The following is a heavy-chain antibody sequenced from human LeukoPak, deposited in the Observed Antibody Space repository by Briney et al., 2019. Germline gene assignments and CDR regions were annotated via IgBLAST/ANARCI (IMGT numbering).Heavy chain of an antibody. J-gene: IGHJ5*02. CDR2: IYTSGST. CDR3: ARGRPTMVRGVILRFDP. D-gene: IGHD3-10*01. CDR1: GGSISSYY. Sequence: PSETLSLTCTVSGGSISSYYWSWIRQPAGKGLEWIGRIYTSGSTNYNPSLKSRVTISVDTSKNQFSLKLSSVTAADTAVYYCARGRPTMVRGVILRFDPWGQGTLVTVSS. V-gene: IGHV4-4*07.